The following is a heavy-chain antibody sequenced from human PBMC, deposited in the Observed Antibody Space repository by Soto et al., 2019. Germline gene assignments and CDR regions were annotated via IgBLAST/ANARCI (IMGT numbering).Heavy chain of an antibody. CDR2: INGGGDNT. CDR1: GFTFNNYA. Sequence: GGSLRLSCAASGFTFNNYAMSWVRQAPRKGLEWVAAINGGGDNTPYADSVKGRFTISRDNAKKTLSLQMNSLKVEDTAVYYCATRVYLPNVGAFDIWGQGTKVTVSS. CDR3: ATRVYLPNVGAFDI. D-gene: IGHD1-26*01. J-gene: IGHJ3*02. V-gene: IGHV3-23*01.